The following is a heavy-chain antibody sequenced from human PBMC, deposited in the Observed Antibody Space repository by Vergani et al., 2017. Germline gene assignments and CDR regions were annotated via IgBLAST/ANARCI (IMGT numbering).Heavy chain of an antibody. J-gene: IGHJ4*02. D-gene: IGHD6-25*01. CDR1: GFALNRHA. CDR3: VRGRGLCAGGRGYTEAWDY. Sequence: QVQLVESGGGVVQPGTSLRLSCVVSGFALNRHAMYWVRQAPGKGLEWVVGISFDGTNEYYPDLVKGRVTISRDIAKNTLYLQVRSLRLEDTGVYHCVRGRGLCAGGRGYTEAWDYWGQGTPVTVSS. V-gene: IGHV3-30-3*01. CDR2: ISFDGTNE.